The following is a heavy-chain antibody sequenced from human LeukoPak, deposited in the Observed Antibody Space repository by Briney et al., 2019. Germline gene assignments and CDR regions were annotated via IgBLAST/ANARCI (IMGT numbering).Heavy chain of an antibody. V-gene: IGHV5-51*01. J-gene: IGHJ4*02. D-gene: IGHD2-2*01. CDR2: IYPGDSDT. Sequence: GESLKISCKGSGYSFTSYWIGWVRQMPGKGLEWMGIIYPGDSDTRYSPSSQGQVTISADKSISTAYLQWSSLKASDTAMYYCARHGGYCSSTSCYDYWGQGTLVTVSS. CDR3: ARHGGYCSSTSCYDY. CDR1: GYSFTSYW.